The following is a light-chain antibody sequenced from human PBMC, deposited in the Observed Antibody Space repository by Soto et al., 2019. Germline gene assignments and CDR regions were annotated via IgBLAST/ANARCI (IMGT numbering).Light chain of an antibody. CDR3: QQYGSSPRT. V-gene: IGKV3-20*01. CDR2: GAS. J-gene: IGKJ1*01. Sequence: EIVLTQSPGTMSLSPGERATLSCRASQTVTSRNLAWYQQKPGQAPRLLLYGASRRATGIPDRFSGSGSGTDFTLTISRLEPEDCAVFYCQQYGSSPRTFGQGTKVEIK. CDR1: QTVTSRN.